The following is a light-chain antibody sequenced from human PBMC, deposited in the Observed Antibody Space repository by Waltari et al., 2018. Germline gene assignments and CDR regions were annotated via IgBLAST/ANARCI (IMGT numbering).Light chain of an antibody. V-gene: IGLV2-23*01. J-gene: IGLJ1*01. CDR2: EGS. CDR3: CSYAGSSTYV. CDR1: SSDVGSYNL. Sequence: QSALTQPASVSGSPGQSITISCTGTSSDVGSYNLVSWYQQHPGKAPKLMIYEGSKRPSGVSNRFSGSESGNPASLTISGLQAEDEADYYCCSYAGSSTYVFGTGTKVTVL.